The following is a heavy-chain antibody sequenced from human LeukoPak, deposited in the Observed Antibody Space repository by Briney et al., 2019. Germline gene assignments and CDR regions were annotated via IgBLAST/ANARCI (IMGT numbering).Heavy chain of an antibody. D-gene: IGHD3-3*01. V-gene: IGHV1-69*05. CDR3: ARGHDYDFWSGHTPLDI. CDR1: GGTFSSYA. J-gene: IGHJ6*03. CDR2: IIPIFGTA. Sequence: SVKVSCKASGGTFSSYAISWVRQAPGQGLEWMGGIIPIFGTANYAQKFQGRVTITTDESTSTAYMELSSLRSEDTAVYYCARGHDYDFWSGHTPLDIWGKGTTVTVSS.